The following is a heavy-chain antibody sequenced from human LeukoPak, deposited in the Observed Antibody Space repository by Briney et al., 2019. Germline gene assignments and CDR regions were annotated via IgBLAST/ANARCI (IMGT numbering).Heavy chain of an antibody. CDR3: GRSGHYGTDV. D-gene: IGHD3-10*01. Sequence: PGESLKILCTGSGYSFTSYWIAWVRQMPGKGLEWMGIIYAGGSDTRYSPSFQGQVSISVDKSINTAYLQWRSLKASDTAMYYCGRSGHYGTDVWGQGTTVTVSS. CDR2: IYAGGSDT. V-gene: IGHV5-51*01. CDR1: GYSFTSYW. J-gene: IGHJ6*02.